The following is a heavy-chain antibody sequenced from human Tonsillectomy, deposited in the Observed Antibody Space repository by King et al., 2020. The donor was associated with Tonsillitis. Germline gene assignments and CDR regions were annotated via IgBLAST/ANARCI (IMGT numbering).Heavy chain of an antibody. CDR2: ISYDGSNK. Sequence: VQLVQSGGGVVQPGRSLRLSCAASGFTFSSYAMHWVRQAPGKGLEWVAVISYDGSNKYYADSVKGRFTISRDNSKNTLYVQMNSLRAEDTAVYYCARDLYNWDYDDSTGYGDYDGMDVWGQGTTVTVSS. V-gene: IGHV3-30*04. D-gene: IGHD3-22*01. CDR1: GFTFSSYA. J-gene: IGHJ6*02. CDR3: ARDLYNWDYDDSTGYGDYDGMDV.